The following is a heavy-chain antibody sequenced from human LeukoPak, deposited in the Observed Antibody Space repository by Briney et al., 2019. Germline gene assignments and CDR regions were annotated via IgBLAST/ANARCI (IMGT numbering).Heavy chain of an antibody. J-gene: IGHJ6*03. CDR1: GFTFDDYG. Sequence: GGSLRLSCAASGFTFDDYGMSWGRQAPGKGLEWVSGINWNGGSTGYADSVKGRFTISRGNAKNSLYLQMNSLRAEDTALYYCARDRSHYMDVWGKGTTVTVSS. CDR3: ARDRSHYMDV. V-gene: IGHV3-20*04. CDR2: INWNGGST.